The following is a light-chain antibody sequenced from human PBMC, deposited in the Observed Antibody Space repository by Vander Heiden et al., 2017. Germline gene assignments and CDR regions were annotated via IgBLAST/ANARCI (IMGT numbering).Light chain of an antibody. V-gene: IGKV3-11*01. J-gene: IGKJ2*01. CDR3: QLRRT. CDR2: AAS. CDR1: QSVSSY. Sequence: EIVLTQSPATLSLSPGERATLSCRASQSVSSYLAWYQQKPGQAPRLLIYAASNSATGIKDRFSRSGSGTDFTRTSSSIETEDCVVYDCQLRRTFGQGTKLEIK.